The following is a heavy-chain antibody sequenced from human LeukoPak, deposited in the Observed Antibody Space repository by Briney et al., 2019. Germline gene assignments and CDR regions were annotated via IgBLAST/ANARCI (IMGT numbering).Heavy chain of an antibody. CDR2: INSDESRT. J-gene: IGHJ4*02. CDR3: ARERGYSGYDYFIDSPSDY. V-gene: IGHV3-74*01. D-gene: IGHD5-12*01. Sequence: GGSLRLSCVASGFTFSNYWMHWVRQAPGKGLVWVSGINSDESRTNYVDSVKGRFAISRDNAKKTLYLQMNSLRAEDTAVYYCARERGYSGYDYFIDSPSDYWGQGTLVTVSS. CDR1: GFTFSNYW.